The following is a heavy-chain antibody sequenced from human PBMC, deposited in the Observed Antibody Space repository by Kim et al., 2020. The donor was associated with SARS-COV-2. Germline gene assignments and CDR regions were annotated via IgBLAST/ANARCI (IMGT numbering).Heavy chain of an antibody. V-gene: IGHV3-23*01. CDR3: ASWIQLWLNYYYYGMDV. CDR1: GFTFSSYA. CDR2: ISGSGGST. J-gene: IGHJ6*02. D-gene: IGHD5-18*01. Sequence: GGSLRLSCAASGFTFSSYAMSWVRQAPGKGLEWVSAISGSGGSTYYADSVKGRFTISRDNSKNTLYLQMNSLRAEDTAVYYCASWIQLWLNYYYYGMDVWGQGTTVTVSS.